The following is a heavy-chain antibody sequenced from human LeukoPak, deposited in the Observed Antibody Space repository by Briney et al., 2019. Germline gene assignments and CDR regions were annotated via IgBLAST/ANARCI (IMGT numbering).Heavy chain of an antibody. CDR1: GGTFSSHA. Sequence: SVKVSCKASGGTFSSHAISWVRQAPGQGLEWMGGIIPIFGTANYAQKFQGRVTITADESTSTAYMELRSLSSDDTAVYYCGRGPKAGGPHHDMDVWGRGTTVTVSS. CDR2: IIPIFGTA. V-gene: IGHV1-69*13. CDR3: GRGPKAGGPHHDMDV. D-gene: IGHD2-15*01. J-gene: IGHJ6*02.